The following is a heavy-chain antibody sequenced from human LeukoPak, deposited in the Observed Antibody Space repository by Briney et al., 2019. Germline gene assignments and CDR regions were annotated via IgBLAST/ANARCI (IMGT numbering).Heavy chain of an antibody. CDR1: GFTFSTYA. Sequence: GGSLRLSCAASGFTFSTYAMHWVRQAPGKGLEWVAVILYDGSNEHYTDSVRRLFTISRDNPKNTLWLQMNSLTADDTAVYYCARGEFSGLDYWGQGTLVTVSS. V-gene: IGHV3-30-3*01. D-gene: IGHD5-12*01. J-gene: IGHJ4*02. CDR2: ILYDGSNE. CDR3: ARGEFSGLDY.